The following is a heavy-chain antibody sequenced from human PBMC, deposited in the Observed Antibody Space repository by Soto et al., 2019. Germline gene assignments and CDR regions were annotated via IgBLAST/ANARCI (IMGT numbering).Heavy chain of an antibody. V-gene: IGHV3-20*04. CDR3: AREGVVYDILTGYSYYFDY. Sequence: SGGSLRLSCAASGFTFDDYGMSWVRQAPGKGLEWVSGINWNGGSTGYADSVKGRLTNSRDNAKNSLYLQMNSLRAEDTALYYCAREGVVYDILTGYSYYFDYWGQGT. D-gene: IGHD3-9*01. J-gene: IGHJ4*02. CDR2: INWNGGST. CDR1: GFTFDDYG.